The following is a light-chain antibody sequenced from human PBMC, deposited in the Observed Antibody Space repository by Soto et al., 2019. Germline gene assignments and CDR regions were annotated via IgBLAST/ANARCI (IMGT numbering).Light chain of an antibody. CDR3: HQYGSSPST. J-gene: IGKJ1*01. V-gene: IGKV3-20*01. Sequence: EIVLTQSPGTLSLSPGERATLSCRASQSITNNFLAWYQQRPGQAPRLLIFGASYRATVIPDRFSGSGSGTDFTLTISRLEPEDFAMYYCHQYGSSPSTFGQGTKVEIK. CDR1: QSITNNF. CDR2: GAS.